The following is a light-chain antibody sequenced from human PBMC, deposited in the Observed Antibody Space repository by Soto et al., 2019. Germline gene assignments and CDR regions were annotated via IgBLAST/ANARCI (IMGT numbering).Light chain of an antibody. Sequence: EIVLTQSPGTLSLSPGEIATLSCRASQSASSSYLAWYQQKPGQAPRLLIYGASSRATGIPDRFSGSGSGTDFTLTISRLEPEDFAVYYCQQYSSSPGTFGQGTKVEIK. J-gene: IGKJ1*01. CDR3: QQYSSSPGT. CDR1: QSASSSY. CDR2: GAS. V-gene: IGKV3-20*01.